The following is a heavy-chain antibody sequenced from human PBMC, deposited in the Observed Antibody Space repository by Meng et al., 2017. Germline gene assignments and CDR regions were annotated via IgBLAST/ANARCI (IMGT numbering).Heavy chain of an antibody. CDR3: ARVQQWLAYDY. Sequence: QGQLVDSGGGVVQPVRSLRLSCAASGFTFSSYAMHWVRQAPGKGLEWVAVISYDGSNKYYADSVKGRFTISRDNSKNTLYLQMNSLRAEDTAVYYCARVQQWLAYDYWGQGTLVTVSS. D-gene: IGHD6-19*01. CDR2: ISYDGSNK. V-gene: IGHV3-30*01. CDR1: GFTFSSYA. J-gene: IGHJ4*02.